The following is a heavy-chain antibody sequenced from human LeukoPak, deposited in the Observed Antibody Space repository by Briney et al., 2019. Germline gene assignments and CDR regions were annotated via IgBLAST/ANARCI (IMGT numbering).Heavy chain of an antibody. CDR2: IKKDGSEK. J-gene: IGHJ4*02. Sequence: GGSLRLSCAASGFTFSSYWMSWVRQAPGKGLEWVSNIKKDGSEKYYVDSVKGRFTISRDNAKTSLYLQMNSLSAEDTAVYYCARHLSGVTGYTYGRGIDYWGQGTLVTVSS. CDR1: GFTFSSYW. V-gene: IGHV3-7*01. CDR3: ARHLSGVTGYTYGRGIDY. D-gene: IGHD5-18*01.